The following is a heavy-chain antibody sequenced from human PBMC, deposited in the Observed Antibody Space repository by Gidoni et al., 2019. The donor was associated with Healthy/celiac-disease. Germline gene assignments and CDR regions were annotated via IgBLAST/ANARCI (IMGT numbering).Heavy chain of an antibody. D-gene: IGHD6-19*01. CDR1: GYTFTSYD. V-gene: IGHV1-8*01. Sequence: QVQLVQSGAEVKKPGASVKVSCKASGYTFTSYDINWVRQATGQRLEWMGWMNPTSGNTGYAQKFQGRVTMTRNTSTSTAYMELSSLRSEHTAVYYCARAGLLSYSSGWSRGFYYWGQGTLVTVSS. CDR2: MNPTSGNT. CDR3: ARAGLLSYSSGWSRGFYY. J-gene: IGHJ4*02.